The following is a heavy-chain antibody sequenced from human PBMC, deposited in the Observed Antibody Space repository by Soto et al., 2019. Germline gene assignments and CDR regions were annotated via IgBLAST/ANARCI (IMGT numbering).Heavy chain of an antibody. V-gene: IGHV3-23*01. D-gene: IGHD5-18*01. CDR2: TSGSGDDT. CDR3: AKDPSRAYNYAYGMGGFDS. Sequence: EVQLLESGGGLVQPGGSLRLSCAASGFTFSSYAMSWVRQSPGKGLEWVSTTSGSGDDTYYADSVKGRFTISRDNSKNTLYLQSNSLRAEDTAVYYCAKDPSRAYNYAYGMGGFDSWGQGTLVTVSS. CDR1: GFTFSSYA. J-gene: IGHJ4*02.